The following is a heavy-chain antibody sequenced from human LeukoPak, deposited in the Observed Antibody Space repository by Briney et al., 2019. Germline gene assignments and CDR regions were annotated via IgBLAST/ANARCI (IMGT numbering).Heavy chain of an antibody. V-gene: IGHV4-39*07. CDR1: GGSISSSSYY. Sequence: SETLSLTCTVSGGSISSSSYYWGWIRQPPGKGLEWIGSIYYSGSTYYNPSLKSRVTISVDTSKNQFSLKLSSVTAADTAVYYCARDNGDSHAFDIWGQGTMVTVSS. D-gene: IGHD4-17*01. CDR2: IYYSGST. CDR3: ARDNGDSHAFDI. J-gene: IGHJ3*02.